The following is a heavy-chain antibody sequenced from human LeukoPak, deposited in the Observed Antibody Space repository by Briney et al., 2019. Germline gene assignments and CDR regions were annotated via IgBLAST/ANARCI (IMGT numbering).Heavy chain of an antibody. Sequence: SETLSLTCTVSGGSVSRSPYYWGWIRQPPGKGLEWIGSIYHSGSTYYNPSLKSRVTISVDTSKNQFSLKLSSVTAADTAVYFCARGPYSYDSSGAFDIWGQGTMATVSS. D-gene: IGHD3-22*01. CDR3: ARGPYSYDSSGAFDI. V-gene: IGHV4-39*07. J-gene: IGHJ3*02. CDR2: IYHSGST. CDR1: GGSVSRSPYY.